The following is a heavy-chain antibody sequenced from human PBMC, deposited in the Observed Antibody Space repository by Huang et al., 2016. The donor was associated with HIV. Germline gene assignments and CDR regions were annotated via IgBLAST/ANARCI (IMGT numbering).Heavy chain of an antibody. CDR2: IWYDGSNK. CDR3: ALKGDSSGWEYFRH. D-gene: IGHD6-19*01. J-gene: IGHJ1*01. V-gene: IGHV3-33*08. Sequence: QVQLVASGGGVVQPGRSLRLSCAASGFTFSSYGMHWVRQAPGKGLEWVAVIWYDGSNKYYADSVKGRFTISRDNSKNTLYLQMNSLKTEDTAVYYCALKGDSSGWEYFRHWGQGTLVTVSS. CDR1: GFTFSSYG.